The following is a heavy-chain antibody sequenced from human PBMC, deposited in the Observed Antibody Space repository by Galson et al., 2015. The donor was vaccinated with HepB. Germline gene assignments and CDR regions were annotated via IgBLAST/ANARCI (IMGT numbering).Heavy chain of an antibody. D-gene: IGHD2-15*01. CDR3: AKDHVSVRDCSDADYSSGMDV. CDR2: ISYDGRNK. Sequence: SLRLSCAASGFTFSSYGMHWARQAPGKGLEWVAVISYDGRNKYYADSAKGRFTISRDNTKNTLYLQMNSLRAEDTAMYYCAKDHVSVRDCSDADYSSGMDVWGQGTPVTVSS. J-gene: IGHJ6*02. CDR1: GFTFSSYG. V-gene: IGHV3-30*18.